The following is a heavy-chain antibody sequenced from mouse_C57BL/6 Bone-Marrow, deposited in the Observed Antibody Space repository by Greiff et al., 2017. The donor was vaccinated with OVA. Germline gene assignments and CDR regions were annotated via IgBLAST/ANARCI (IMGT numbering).Heavy chain of an antibody. CDR1: GYAFTNYL. CDR3: ARGGYYGNYHWYFDV. J-gene: IGHJ1*03. D-gene: IGHD2-1*01. Sequence: VQRVESGAELVRPGTSVKVSCKASGYAFTNYLIEWVKQRPGQGLEWIGVINPGSGGTNYNEKFKGKATLTADKSSSTAYMQLSSLTSEDSAVYFCARGGYYGNYHWYFDVWGTGTTVTVSS. V-gene: IGHV1-54*01. CDR2: INPGSGGT.